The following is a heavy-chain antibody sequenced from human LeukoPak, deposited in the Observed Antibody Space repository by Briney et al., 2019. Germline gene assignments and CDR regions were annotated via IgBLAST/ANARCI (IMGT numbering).Heavy chain of an antibody. CDR2: TFYSGST. Sequence: PSETLSLTCTVSGDSISTSSYYWGWIRQPPGKGLEWIGSTFYSGSTHYNPSLKSRVIMSADTSKNHFSLNLSSVTAADTAVYYCARVAEMATITLNYWGQGTLVTVSS. CDR1: GDSISTSSYY. D-gene: IGHD5-24*01. J-gene: IGHJ4*02. CDR3: ARVAEMATITLNY. V-gene: IGHV4-39*07.